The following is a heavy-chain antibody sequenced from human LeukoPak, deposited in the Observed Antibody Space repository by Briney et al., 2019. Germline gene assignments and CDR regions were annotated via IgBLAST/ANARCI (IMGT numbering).Heavy chain of an antibody. CDR1: GGSISSSTFY. V-gene: IGHV4-39*02. D-gene: IGHD2-15*01. CDR2: AFRNGPP. CDR3: VREILYCSGGSCYRGPFDN. J-gene: IGHJ4*02. Sequence: SETLSLTCTVSGGSISSSTFYWAWIRQTPGKGLEWIGSAFRNGPPYYNPSLESRVTISVYASMNQFFLKLSSVTAADTAVYYCVREILYCSGGSCYRGPFDNWGQGTLVTVSA.